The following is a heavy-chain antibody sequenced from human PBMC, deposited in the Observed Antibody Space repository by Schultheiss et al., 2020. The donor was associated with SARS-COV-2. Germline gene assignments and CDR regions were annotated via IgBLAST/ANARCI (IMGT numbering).Heavy chain of an antibody. V-gene: IGHV3-33*08. CDR1: GFTFSSYG. Sequence: GGSLRLSCAASGFTFSSYGMHWVRQAPGKGLEWVAVIWYDGSNKYYADSVKGRFTISRDNSKNTLYLQMNSLRAEDTAVYYCARQYSNYEAFDIWGQGTMVTVSS. CDR2: IWYDGSNK. D-gene: IGHD4-11*01. CDR3: ARQYSNYEAFDI. J-gene: IGHJ3*02.